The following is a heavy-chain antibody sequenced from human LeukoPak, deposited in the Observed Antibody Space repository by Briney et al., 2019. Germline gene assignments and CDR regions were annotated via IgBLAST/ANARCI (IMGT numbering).Heavy chain of an antibody. CDR2: ISNSGTTI. Sequence: GGSLRLSCAGSGFSFRSYEMNWVRQAPGKGLEWISSISNSGTTIYYADSVKGRFTISRDNAKNSLYLQMNSLRDEDMAVYYCARDIGFDAEYWGQGTLVTVSS. D-gene: IGHD2/OR15-2a*01. CDR3: ARDIGFDAEY. V-gene: IGHV3-48*03. J-gene: IGHJ4*02. CDR1: GFSFRSYE.